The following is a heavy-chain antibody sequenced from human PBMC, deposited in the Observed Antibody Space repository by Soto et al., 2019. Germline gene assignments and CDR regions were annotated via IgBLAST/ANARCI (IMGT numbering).Heavy chain of an antibody. Sequence: GGSLSLSCAASGFTFSSYGMHWVRQAPGKGLEWVAVIWYDGSNKYYADSVKGRFTISRDNSKNTLYLQMNSLRAEDTAVYYCARDPRYDYVWGSYQEYANWFDPWGQGTLVTVSS. CDR2: IWYDGSNK. D-gene: IGHD3-16*02. J-gene: IGHJ5*02. CDR1: GFTFSSYG. CDR3: ARDPRYDYVWGSYQEYANWFDP. V-gene: IGHV3-33*01.